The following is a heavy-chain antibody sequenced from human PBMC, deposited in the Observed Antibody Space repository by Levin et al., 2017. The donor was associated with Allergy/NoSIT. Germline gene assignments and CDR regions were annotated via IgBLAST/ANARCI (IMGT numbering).Heavy chain of an antibody. D-gene: IGHD6-6*01. CDR2: ISGSGGST. CDR1: GFTFSSYA. V-gene: IGHV3-23*01. Sequence: GESLKISCAASGFTFSSYAMSWVRQAPGKGLEWVSAISGSGGSTYYADSVKGRFTISRDNSKNTLYLQMNSLRAEDTAVYYCAKGRSRPHDAFDIWGQGTMVTVSS. J-gene: IGHJ3*02. CDR3: AKGRSRPHDAFDI.